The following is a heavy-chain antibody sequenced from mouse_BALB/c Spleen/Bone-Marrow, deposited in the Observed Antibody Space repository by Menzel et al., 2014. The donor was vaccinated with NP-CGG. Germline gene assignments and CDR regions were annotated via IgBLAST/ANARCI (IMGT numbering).Heavy chain of an antibody. CDR1: GYTFTSYW. CDR3: ARRTTTVVATDY. J-gene: IGHJ2*01. Sequence: QVQLQHPGAELVKPGASVKLSCKASGYTFTSYWMHWVKQRPGQGLEWIGEINPSNGRTNYNEKFKSKATLTVDKSSSTAYMQLSSLTSEDSAVYYCARRTTTVVATDYWGQGTTLTVSS. CDR2: INPSNGRT. V-gene: IGHV1S81*02. D-gene: IGHD1-1*01.